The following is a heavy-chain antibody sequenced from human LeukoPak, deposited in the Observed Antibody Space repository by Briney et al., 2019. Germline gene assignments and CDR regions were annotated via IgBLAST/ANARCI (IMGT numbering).Heavy chain of an antibody. CDR2: IYYSGST. CDR3: ARRLLWFGESNDAFDI. J-gene: IGHJ3*02. D-gene: IGHD3-10*01. V-gene: IGHV4-39*01. Sequence: LETLSLTCTVSGGSISSSSYYWGWIRQPPGKGLEWIGSIYYSGSTYYNPSLKSRVTISVDTSKNQFSLKLSSVTAADTAVYYCARRLLWFGESNDAFDIWGQGTMVTVSS. CDR1: GGSISSSSYY.